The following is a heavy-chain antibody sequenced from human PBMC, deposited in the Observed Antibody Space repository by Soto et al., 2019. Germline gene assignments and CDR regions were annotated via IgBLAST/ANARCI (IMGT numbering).Heavy chain of an antibody. CDR3: AKEWAGDAFDI. J-gene: IGHJ3*02. Sequence: ERSLSLYCADSVFDLSTSAMTWVRQVPGQGLEWVSSISFTGGTTYYADSVKGRFTISRDNSKNTLYLQMTSLRAEDTAIYFCAKEWAGDAFDIWGQGTMVSVSS. V-gene: IGHV3-23*01. CDR1: VFDLSTSA. CDR2: ISFTGGTT. D-gene: IGHD6-19*01.